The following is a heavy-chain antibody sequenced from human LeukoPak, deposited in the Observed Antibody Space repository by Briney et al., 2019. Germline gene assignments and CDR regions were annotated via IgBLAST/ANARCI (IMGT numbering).Heavy chain of an antibody. CDR3: ARDYYGSGSSYSLRY. V-gene: IGHV3-30*09. CDR1: GFTFSSYA. D-gene: IGHD3-10*01. CDR2: ISYDGSNK. J-gene: IGHJ4*02. Sequence: GGSLRLSCAASGFTFSSYAMHWVRQAPGKGLEWVAVISYDGSNKYYADSVKGRFAISRDNSKNTLYLQMNSLRAEDTAVYYCARDYYGSGSSYSLRYWGQGTLVTVSS.